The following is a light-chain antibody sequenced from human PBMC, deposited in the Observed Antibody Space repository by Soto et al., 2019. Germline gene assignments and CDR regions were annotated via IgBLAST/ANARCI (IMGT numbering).Light chain of an antibody. CDR1: SSNIGSNYD. V-gene: IGLV1-40*01. CDR2: GYT. Sequence: QSVLTQPPSVSGGPGQTVTISCAGTSSNIGSNYDVHWYQHLPGTAPKLLIFGYTNRPSGVPDRFSGSKSGTSASLAITGLQSEDEAAYYCQSYDIDVSAGVFGGGTKVTVL. J-gene: IGLJ3*02. CDR3: QSYDIDVSAGV.